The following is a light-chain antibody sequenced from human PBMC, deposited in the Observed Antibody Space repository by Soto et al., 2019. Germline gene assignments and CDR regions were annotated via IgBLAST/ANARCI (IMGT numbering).Light chain of an antibody. Sequence: DVVLTQSPLSLPVTLGQPASISCRSSQSLIHSDGSTYLSWFQQRPGQSPRRLIYEVSDRDSGVPARFSGSGSGTDFTLTISRVEAEDVGVYYCMQGTHWLWTFGQGTKVEI. CDR3: MQGTHWLWT. V-gene: IGKV2-30*02. J-gene: IGKJ1*01. CDR1: QSLIHSDGSTY. CDR2: EVS.